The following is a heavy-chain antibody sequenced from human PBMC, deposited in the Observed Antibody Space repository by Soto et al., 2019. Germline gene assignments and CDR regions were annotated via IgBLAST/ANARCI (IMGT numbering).Heavy chain of an antibody. Sequence: GASVKVSCKASGYTFTSYGISWVRQAPGQGLEWMGWISAYNGNTNYAQKLQGRVTMTTDTSTSTAYMELRSLGSDDTAVYYCARGQGEYSSGWYYYYYGMDVWGQGTTVTVSS. D-gene: IGHD6-19*01. CDR3: ARGQGEYSSGWYYYYYGMDV. CDR2: ISAYNGNT. CDR1: GYTFTSYG. V-gene: IGHV1-18*01. J-gene: IGHJ6*02.